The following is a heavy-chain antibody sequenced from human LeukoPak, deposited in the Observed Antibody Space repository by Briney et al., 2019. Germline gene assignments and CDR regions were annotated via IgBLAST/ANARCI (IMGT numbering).Heavy chain of an antibody. V-gene: IGHV1-46*01. CDR2: INPSGGSA. Sequence: ASVKVSCRASGYTLTSYFLHWVRQAPGQGLEWVGIINPSGGSASYAQKFQGRVTMTSDTSTSTVYMELSRLRSDDTAVYYCARETGGFLGVNVDTYYFDYWGQGTLVTVSS. D-gene: IGHD7-27*01. J-gene: IGHJ4*02. CDR1: GYTLTSYF. CDR3: ARETGGFLGVNVDTYYFDY.